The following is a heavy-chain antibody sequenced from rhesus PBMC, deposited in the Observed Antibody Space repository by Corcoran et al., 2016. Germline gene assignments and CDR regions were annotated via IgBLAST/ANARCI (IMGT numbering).Heavy chain of an antibody. V-gene: IGHV4-169*02. Sequence: QLQLQESGPGLVKPSETLSVTCAVSGGSISSSYWSWIRQAPGKGLEWIGYIYGSGSSTHYNPSPKSRVTLSVDTSKNQLSLKLSSVTTADTAVYYCARDHEEGGFFWGQGLRVTVSS. D-gene: IGHD3-9*01. CDR1: GGSISSSY. CDR3: ARDHEEGGFF. J-gene: IGHJ3*01. CDR2: IYGSGSST.